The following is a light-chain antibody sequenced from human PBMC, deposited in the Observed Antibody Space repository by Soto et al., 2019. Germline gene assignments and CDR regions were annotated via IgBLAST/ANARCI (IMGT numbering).Light chain of an antibody. CDR3: QQYNNWPPT. J-gene: IGKJ5*01. CDR1: QSVSSN. CDR2: GAS. Sequence: VIMVSTSPPSLFPVEPDTLFCRASQSVSSNLAWYQQKPGQAPRLLIYGASTRATGIPARFSGSGSGTEFTLTISSLQSEDFAVYYCQQYNNWPPTFGHGRRLEIK. V-gene: IGKV3-15*01.